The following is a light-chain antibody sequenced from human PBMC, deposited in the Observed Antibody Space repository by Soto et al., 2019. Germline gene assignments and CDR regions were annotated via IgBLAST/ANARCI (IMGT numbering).Light chain of an antibody. J-gene: IGKJ2*01. CDR2: GAS. CDR3: QQYVTSPHT. Sequence: EIVLTQSPGTLSLSPGERATLSCRASRSVSSNYLAWYQQKPGQAPRLLIYGASSRATGIPDRFSGSGSGTGFTLTISRLEPQDFALYYCQQYVTSPHTFGQGTKLEI. V-gene: IGKV3-20*01. CDR1: RSVSSNY.